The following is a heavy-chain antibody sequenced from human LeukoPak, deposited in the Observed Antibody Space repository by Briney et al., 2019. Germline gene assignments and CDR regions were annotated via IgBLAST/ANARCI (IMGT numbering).Heavy chain of an antibody. D-gene: IGHD6-13*01. CDR2: ISPDSGGT. Sequence: ASVKVSCTASGYTFIDYYIHWVRQAPGQGLEFLGWISPDSGGTNYPQKFQGRVTLTRDTSIGTAYMELSRLRSEDTAVYYCARDGRGIAAAGRLNYWGQGTLVTVSS. J-gene: IGHJ4*02. CDR3: ARDGRGIAAAGRLNY. CDR1: GYTFIDYY. V-gene: IGHV1-2*02.